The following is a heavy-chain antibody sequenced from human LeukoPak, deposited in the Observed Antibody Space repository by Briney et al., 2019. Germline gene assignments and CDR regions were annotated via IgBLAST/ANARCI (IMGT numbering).Heavy chain of an antibody. Sequence: SETLSLTCAVYGGSFSGYYWSWIRQPPGKGLEWIGEINHSGSTNYNPPLKSRVTISVDTSKNQFSLKLSSVTAADTAVYYCARGEYNYGGHNWFDPWGQGTLVTVSS. CDR3: ARGEYNYGGHNWFDP. CDR2: INHSGST. V-gene: IGHV4-34*01. J-gene: IGHJ5*02. D-gene: IGHD5-18*01. CDR1: GGSFSGYY.